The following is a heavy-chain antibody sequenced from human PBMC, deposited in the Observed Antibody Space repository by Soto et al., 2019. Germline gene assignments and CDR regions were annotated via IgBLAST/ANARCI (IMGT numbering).Heavy chain of an antibody. V-gene: IGHV4-59*01. CDR3: ARDLVVVTAMGFDP. D-gene: IGHD2-21*02. CDR1: GGYISSYY. J-gene: IGHJ5*02. Sequence: SETMSLTCTVAGGYISSYYWSWIRQNTGKGLEWIGYIYYSGSTNYNPSLKSRVTISVDTSKNQFSLKLSSVTAADTAVYYCARDLVVVTAMGFDPWGQGTLVTVSS. CDR2: IYYSGST.